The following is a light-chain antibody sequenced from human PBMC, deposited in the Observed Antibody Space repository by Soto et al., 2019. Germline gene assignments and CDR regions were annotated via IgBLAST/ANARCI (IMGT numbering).Light chain of an antibody. V-gene: IGKV3-20*01. Sequence: EIVLTQSPGTLSLSPGERATLSCRASQSVRGSYLAWYRQRPGQAPRLLIYGATSRATGIPDRFSGSGSGTDFTLTIIRLEPEDFAVYYCQQYDSTPLYTFGQGTKLEIK. CDR3: QQYDSTPLYT. CDR2: GAT. CDR1: QSVRGSY. J-gene: IGKJ2*01.